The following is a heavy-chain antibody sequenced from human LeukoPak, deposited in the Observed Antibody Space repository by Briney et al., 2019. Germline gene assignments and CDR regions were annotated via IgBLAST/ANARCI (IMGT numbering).Heavy chain of an antibody. Sequence: SETLSLTCTVSGGSINNDYWSWIRQPPGKRLEWIGCVCDSGSTNSDSSLQSRVTISADTSRNQFSLKLSSVTAADTAVYYCARLSRIAAAGAYSYYSLDVWGQGTTVTVSS. CDR2: VCDSGST. D-gene: IGHD6-25*01. V-gene: IGHV4-59*13. CDR1: GGSINNDY. CDR3: ARLSRIAAAGAYSYYSLDV. J-gene: IGHJ6*02.